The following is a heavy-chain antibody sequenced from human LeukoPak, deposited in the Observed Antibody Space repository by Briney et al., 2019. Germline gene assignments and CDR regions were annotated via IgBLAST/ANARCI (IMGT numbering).Heavy chain of an antibody. Sequence: GSLRLSCAASGFTFSNAWMSWVRQAPGKGLEWVGRIKSKSDGGTTDNAAPVKGRFTISRDDSKNTLYLQMNSLKTEDTAVYYCTTIQRRFWYFDLWGRGTLVTVSS. CDR1: GFTFSNAW. J-gene: IGHJ2*01. D-gene: IGHD5-18*01. CDR3: TTIQRRFWYFDL. V-gene: IGHV3-15*01. CDR2: IKSKSDGGTT.